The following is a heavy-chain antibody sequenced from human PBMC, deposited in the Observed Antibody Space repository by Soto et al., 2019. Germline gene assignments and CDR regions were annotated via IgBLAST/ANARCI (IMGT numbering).Heavy chain of an antibody. CDR1: GYTFSDYY. CDR2: INPNSGGT. Sequence: QVQLVQSGAEVRKPGASVKVSCKASGYTFSDYYIHWVRQAPGQGLEWMGWINPNSGGTKYAPKFRGGVTMTWDTSISTANTEVSRLRSGGTAVYYCAREPATAKPEGVDFWGQGTRVTVSS. CDR3: AREPATAKPEGVDF. V-gene: IGHV1-2*02. D-gene: IGHD1-1*01. J-gene: IGHJ4*02.